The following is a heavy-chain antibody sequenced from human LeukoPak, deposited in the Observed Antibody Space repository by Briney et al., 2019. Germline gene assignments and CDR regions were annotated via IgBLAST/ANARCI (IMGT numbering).Heavy chain of an antibody. V-gene: IGHV3-21*01. CDR3: AREGFYGEYYLDY. CDR2: ISGSSSYI. Sequence: GGSLRLSCAASGFTFSSYSMNWVRQAPGKGLEWVSSISGSSSYIYYTGSVKGRFTISRDNAKNSLFLQMNSLRAEDTAMYYCAREGFYGEYYLDYWGQGTLVTVSS. J-gene: IGHJ4*02. CDR1: GFTFSSYS. D-gene: IGHD2/OR15-2a*01.